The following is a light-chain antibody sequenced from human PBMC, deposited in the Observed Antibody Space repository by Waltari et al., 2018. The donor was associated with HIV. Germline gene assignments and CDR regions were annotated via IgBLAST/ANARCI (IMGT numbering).Light chain of an antibody. CDR1: ALPKQY. Sequence: SYELTQPPSVSVSPGQTARIPCSGDALPKQYAYWYQQKPGQAPVLVIYKDSERPSGIPERFSGSSSGTTVTLTISGVQAEDEADCYCQSADSSGTYPVVFGGGTKLTVL. CDR2: KDS. CDR3: QSADSSGTYPVV. V-gene: IGLV3-25*03. J-gene: IGLJ2*01.